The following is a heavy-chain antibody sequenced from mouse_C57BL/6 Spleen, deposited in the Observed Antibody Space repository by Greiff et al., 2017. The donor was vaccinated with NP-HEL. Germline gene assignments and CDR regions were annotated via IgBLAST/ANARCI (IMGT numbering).Heavy chain of an antibody. D-gene: IGHD1-1*01. CDR3: TRAYYGSSYGFAY. J-gene: IGHJ3*01. Sequence: QVQLKDSGAELVRPGASVTLSCKASGYTFTDYEMHWVKQTPVHGLEWIGAIDPETGGTAYNQKFKGKAILTADKSSSTAYMELRSLTSEDSAVYYCTRAYYGSSYGFAYWGQGTLVTVSA. V-gene: IGHV1-15*01. CDR1: GYTFTDYE. CDR2: IDPETGGT.